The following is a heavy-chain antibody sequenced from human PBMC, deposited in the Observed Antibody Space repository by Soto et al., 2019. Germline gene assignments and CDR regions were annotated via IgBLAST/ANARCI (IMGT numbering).Heavy chain of an antibody. V-gene: IGHV3-48*01. CDR1: GFTFSSYS. CDR3: ARDGGYDSTAYYYAYFPS. CDR2: ISSSSSTI. D-gene: IGHD3-22*01. Sequence: EVQLVESGGGLVQPGGSLRLSCAASGFTFSSYSMNWVRQAPGKGLEWVSYISSSSSTIYYADSVKGRFTISRDNAKNSLCLQMKSLRVEYPAVYYCARDGGYDSTAYYYAYFPSWRQGTLVTVSS. J-gene: IGHJ4*02.